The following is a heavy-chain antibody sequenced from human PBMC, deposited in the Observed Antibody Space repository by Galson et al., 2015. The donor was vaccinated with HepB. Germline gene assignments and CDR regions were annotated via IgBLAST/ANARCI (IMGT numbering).Heavy chain of an antibody. V-gene: IGHV3-11*04. J-gene: IGHJ1*01. CDR1: GFTVNTNY. CDR2: ISRSGNTM. D-gene: IGHD2-15*01. CDR3: ARGGYCRGGDCYSGYFQH. Sequence: SLRLSCAASGFTVNTNYMSWVRQAPGKGLQWVSFISRSGNTMYYADSVKGRFTISRDNAKNSLYLQMDSLRAEDTAVFYCARGGYCRGGDCYSGYFQHWGQGILVTVSS.